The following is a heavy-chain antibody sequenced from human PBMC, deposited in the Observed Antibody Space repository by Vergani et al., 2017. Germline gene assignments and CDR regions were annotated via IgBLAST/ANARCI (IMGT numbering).Heavy chain of an antibody. V-gene: IGHV1-46*03. J-gene: IGHJ4*02. Sequence: QVQLVQSGAEVKKSGASVKVSCKTSGYTFSNYYMHWVRQAPGQGLEWMGIINPSGGQTNYAQKFQARVTMTRDTSTSTVYMELSSLRSEDTAIYYCAREDYGILTGYRYWGQGTLVTVSA. D-gene: IGHD3-9*01. CDR1: GYTFSNYY. CDR2: INPSGGQT. CDR3: AREDYGILTGYRY.